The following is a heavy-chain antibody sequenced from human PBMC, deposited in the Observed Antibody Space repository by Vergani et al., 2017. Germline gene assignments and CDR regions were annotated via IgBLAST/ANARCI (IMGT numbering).Heavy chain of an antibody. CDR1: GFSFPGYA. D-gene: IGHD6-13*01. J-gene: IGHJ4*02. CDR3: AXPVPIAATRLSADY. Sequence: EVQLLESGGGLVQPGGSLRLSCEASGFSFPGYAMSWVRQAPGKGLEWVSSVSGSGGSTYYADSVKGRFTISRDNSKNTLYLQMNSLRAEDTAVYYCAXPVPIAATRLSADYWGQGTLVTVSS. CDR2: VSGSGGST. V-gene: IGHV3-23*01.